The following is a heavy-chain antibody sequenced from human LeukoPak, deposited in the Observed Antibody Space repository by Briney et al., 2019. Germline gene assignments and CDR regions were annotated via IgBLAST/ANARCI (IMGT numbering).Heavy chain of an antibody. D-gene: IGHD6-19*01. CDR2: IHYSGSA. J-gene: IGHJ4*02. Sequence: PSETLSLTCTVSGGSISSTTYYWGWIRQPPGKGLEWIGSIHYSGSAYNNPSLKSRVAISVDTSKNQFSLKLSSVTAADTAVYYCARQREAGSPFDYWGQGTLVTVSS. CDR3: ARQREAGSPFDY. V-gene: IGHV4-39*01. CDR1: GGSISSTTYY.